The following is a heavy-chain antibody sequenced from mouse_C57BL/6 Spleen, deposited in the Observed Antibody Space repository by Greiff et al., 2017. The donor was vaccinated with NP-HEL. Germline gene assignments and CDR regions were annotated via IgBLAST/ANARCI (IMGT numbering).Heavy chain of an antibody. CDR1: GFTFSSYA. Sequence: EVKLMESGGGLVKPGGSLKLSCAASGFTFSSYAMSWVRQTPEKRLEWVATISDGGSYTYYPDNVKGRFTISRDNAKNNLYLQMSHLKSEDAAMYYCARANWPYAMDYWGQGTSVTVSS. CDR3: ARANWPYAMDY. J-gene: IGHJ4*01. CDR2: ISDGGSYT. D-gene: IGHD4-1*01. V-gene: IGHV5-4*03.